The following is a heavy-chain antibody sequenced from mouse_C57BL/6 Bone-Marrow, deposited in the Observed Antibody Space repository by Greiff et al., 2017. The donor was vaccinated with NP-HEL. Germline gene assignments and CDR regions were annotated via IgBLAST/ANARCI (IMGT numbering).Heavy chain of an antibody. D-gene: IGHD2-1*01. CDR1: GYTFTSYW. V-gene: IGHV1-69*01. CDR2: IDPSDSYN. J-gene: IGHJ2*01. CDR3: AKGGNFDY. Sequence: QVQLQQPGAELVMPGASVKLSCKASGYTFTSYWMHWVKQRPGPGLEWIGEIDPSDSYNNYNQKFKGKSTLTVEKSSSTAYMQLSSLTSEDAAVYYCAKGGNFDYWGQGTTLTVSS.